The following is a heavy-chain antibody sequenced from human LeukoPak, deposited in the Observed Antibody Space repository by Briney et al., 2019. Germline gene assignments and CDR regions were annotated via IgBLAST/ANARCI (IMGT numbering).Heavy chain of an antibody. J-gene: IGHJ4*02. CDR1: GFTFSSYA. Sequence: QPGGSLRLSCAASGFTFSSYAMSWVRQAPGKGLEWVSAISGSGGSTYYADSVKGRFTISRDNSKNTLYLQMNSLRAEDTAVYYCAKVLHDSSGYPTCFDYWGQGTLVTVSS. D-gene: IGHD3-22*01. CDR3: AKVLHDSSGYPTCFDY. CDR2: ISGSGGST. V-gene: IGHV3-23*01.